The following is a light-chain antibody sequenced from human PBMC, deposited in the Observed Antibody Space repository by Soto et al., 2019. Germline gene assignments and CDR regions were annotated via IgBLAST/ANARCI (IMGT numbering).Light chain of an antibody. CDR2: NIG. CDR3: STWDDSLNDVV. CDR1: NSNIGRNP. V-gene: IGLV1-44*01. J-gene: IGLJ2*01. Sequence: QSVLTQPPSAAGTPGHSVSISCSGTNSNIGRNPVMWYQQMPGTAPRLIIYNIGQRPSGVPDRFSGSQSGTSASLAISGLQSEDESDYFCSTWDDSLNDVVFGGGTKVTVL.